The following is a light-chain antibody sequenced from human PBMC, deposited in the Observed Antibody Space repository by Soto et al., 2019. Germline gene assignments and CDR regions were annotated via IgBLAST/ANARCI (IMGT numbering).Light chain of an antibody. Sequence: EIVLTQSPGTLFLSPGERVTLSCRASQSVSSTYLAWYQQKLGQAPRLLIYGASRRATGIPDRFSGSGSGTDFTLTISRLEPEDFAVYYCQHYGSSLTFGGGTTVEI. V-gene: IGKV3-20*01. CDR1: QSVSSTY. CDR2: GAS. J-gene: IGKJ4*01. CDR3: QHYGSSLT.